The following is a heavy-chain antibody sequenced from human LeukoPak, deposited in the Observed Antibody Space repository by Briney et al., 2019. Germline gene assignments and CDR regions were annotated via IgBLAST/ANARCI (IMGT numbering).Heavy chain of an antibody. CDR3: ARDQEAFDY. V-gene: IGHV1-46*01. CDR1: GYSFTSNY. CDR2: IYPRDGST. J-gene: IGHJ4*02. Sequence: ASVKVSCKASGYSFTSNYIHWVRQAPGQGLEWMGMIYPRDGSTSYAQRFQGRVTVTRDTSTSTVHKELSGLRSEDTAVYYCARDQEAFDYWGQGTLVTVPS.